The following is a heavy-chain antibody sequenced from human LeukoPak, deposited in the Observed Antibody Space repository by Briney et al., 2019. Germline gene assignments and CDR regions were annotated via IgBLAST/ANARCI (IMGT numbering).Heavy chain of an antibody. D-gene: IGHD2-15*01. CDR3: ARGQVARAAFDI. V-gene: IGHV4-34*01. CDR2: INHSGST. J-gene: IGHJ3*02. CDR1: GGSFSGYY. Sequence: SETLSLTXAVYGGSFSGYYWSWIRQPPGKGLEWIGEINHSGSTNYNPSLKSRVTISVDTSKNQFSLKLSSVTAADTAVYYCARGQVARAAFDIWGQGTMVTVSS.